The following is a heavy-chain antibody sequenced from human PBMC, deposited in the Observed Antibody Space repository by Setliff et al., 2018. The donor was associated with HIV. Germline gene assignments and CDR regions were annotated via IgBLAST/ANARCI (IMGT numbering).Heavy chain of an antibody. CDR3: ARHGYDPLYYYYYMDV. Sequence: SETLSLTCTVSGGSISSYYWSWIRQPPGEGLEWIGYIYYSGSTNYNPSLKSRVTISVDTSKNQFSLKLSSVTAADTAVYYCARHGYDPLYYYYYMDVWGKGTTVTVS. D-gene: IGHD5-12*01. J-gene: IGHJ6*03. CDR1: GGSISSYY. CDR2: IYYSGST. V-gene: IGHV4-59*01.